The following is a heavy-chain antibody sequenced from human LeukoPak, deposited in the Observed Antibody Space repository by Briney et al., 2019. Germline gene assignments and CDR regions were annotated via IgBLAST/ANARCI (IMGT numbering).Heavy chain of an antibody. CDR3: VRESVYYDSSGYYNVLDY. D-gene: IGHD3-22*01. V-gene: IGHV3-21*01. CDR1: GFTFSSHS. CDR2: ITSSSDYI. Sequence: GGSLRLSCAASGFTFSSHSMNWVRQAPGKGLEWVSVITSSSDYIYYADSLKGRSTVSRDNAKNSLYLQVNSLRAEDTAVYYCVRESVYYDSSGYYNVLDYWGQGTLVTVSS. J-gene: IGHJ4*02.